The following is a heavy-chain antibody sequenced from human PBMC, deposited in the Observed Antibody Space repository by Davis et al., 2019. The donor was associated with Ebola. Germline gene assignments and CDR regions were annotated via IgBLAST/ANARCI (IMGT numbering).Heavy chain of an antibody. CDR3: ARAPRHSYNDKGSIWPDAFDI. Sequence: SETLSLTCTVSGDSISSGSYYWSWIRQPAGKGLEWIGHIYTSGSTNYNPSLKSRVTISVDTSKNQFSLNLRSVIAEDTAVYYCARAPRHSYNDKGSIWPDAFDIWGQGTVVTVSS. V-gene: IGHV4-61*09. J-gene: IGHJ3*02. D-gene: IGHD3-22*01. CDR2: IYTSGST. CDR1: GDSISSGSYY.